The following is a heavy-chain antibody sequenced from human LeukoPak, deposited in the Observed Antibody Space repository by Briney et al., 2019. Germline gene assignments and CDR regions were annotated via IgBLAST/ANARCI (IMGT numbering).Heavy chain of an antibody. D-gene: IGHD3-3*01. CDR2: ISAYNGNT. V-gene: IGHV1-18*01. CDR1: GYTLTSYG. CDR3: ARGTISPMDV. J-gene: IGHJ6*03. Sequence: AAVKDSRKASGYTLTSYGISWVRQAPSKGLDWMGWISAYNGNTNYAQKFQVRVTMTTDTSTSTAYMQLRSLRSDDTAVYYCARGTISPMDVWGKGTTVTVSS.